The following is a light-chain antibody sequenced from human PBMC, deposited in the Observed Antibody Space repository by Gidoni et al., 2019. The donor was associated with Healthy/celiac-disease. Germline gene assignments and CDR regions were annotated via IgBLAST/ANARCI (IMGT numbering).Light chain of an antibody. Sequence: EIVLTQSPATLSLSPGERATLYCRASQSVSSYLAWYPQKPGQAPRLLIDDASNRATGIPARFSGSGSGTDFTLTISSLEPEDFAVYYCQRRSNWLTFGGGTKVEIK. CDR2: DAS. CDR1: QSVSSY. J-gene: IGKJ4*01. CDR3: QRRSNWLT. V-gene: IGKV3-11*01.